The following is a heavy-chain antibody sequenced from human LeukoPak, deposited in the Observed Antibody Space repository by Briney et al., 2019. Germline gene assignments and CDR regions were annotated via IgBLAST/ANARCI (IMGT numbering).Heavy chain of an antibody. D-gene: IGHD3-22*01. Sequence: GGSLRLSCAASGFTFSSYAMHWVRQAPGKGLEWVAVISYDGSNKYYADSVKGRFTISRDNSKNTLYLQMNSLRAEDTAVYYCARETYYYDSSGWGYFDYWGQGTLVTVSS. CDR3: ARETYYYDSSGWGYFDY. V-gene: IGHV3-30*04. CDR2: ISYDGSNK. CDR1: GFTFSSYA. J-gene: IGHJ4*02.